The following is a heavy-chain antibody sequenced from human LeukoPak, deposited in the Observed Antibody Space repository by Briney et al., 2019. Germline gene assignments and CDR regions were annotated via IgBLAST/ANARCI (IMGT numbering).Heavy chain of an antibody. CDR1: GGSISSGGYY. V-gene: IGHV4-31*03. Sequence: PSETLSLTCTVSGGSISSGGYYWSWIRQHPGKGLEWIGYIYYSGSTYYNPSLKSRVTISVDTSKNQFSLKLSSVTAADTAVYYCAGDYIVVVTANYYYYGMDVWGQGTTVTVSS. D-gene: IGHD2-21*02. CDR2: IYYSGST. CDR3: AGDYIVVVTANYYYYGMDV. J-gene: IGHJ6*02.